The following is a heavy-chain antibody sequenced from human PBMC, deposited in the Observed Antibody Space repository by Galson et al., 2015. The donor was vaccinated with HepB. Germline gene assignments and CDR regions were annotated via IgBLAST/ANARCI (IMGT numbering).Heavy chain of an antibody. CDR3: AREGAGGGRAV. J-gene: IGHJ6*02. V-gene: IGHV3-53*01. CDR2: IDSGART. CDR1: EFTVSTNY. D-gene: IGHD3-16*01. Sequence: SLRLSCAASEFTVSTNYMNWVRQAPGMGLEWVSLIDSGARTYYAASVKGRFTILRDNSKNTLYLHMNSLRAEDTAVYYCAREGAGGGRAVWGQGNTVTVSS.